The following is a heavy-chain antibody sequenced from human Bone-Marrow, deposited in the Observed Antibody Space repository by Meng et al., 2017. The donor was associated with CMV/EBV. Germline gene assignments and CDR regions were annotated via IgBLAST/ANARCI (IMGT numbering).Heavy chain of an antibody. V-gene: IGHV3-49*04. CDR1: GFTFSSYE. J-gene: IGHJ4*02. Sequence: GESLKISCAASGFTFSSYEMSWVRQAPGKGLEWVGFIRSKAYGGTTEYAASVKGRFTISRDDSKSIAYLQMNSLKTEDTAVYYCTRDGIPDYWGQGTLVTVSS. CDR3: TRDGIPDY. D-gene: IGHD1-26*01. CDR2: IRSKAYGGTT.